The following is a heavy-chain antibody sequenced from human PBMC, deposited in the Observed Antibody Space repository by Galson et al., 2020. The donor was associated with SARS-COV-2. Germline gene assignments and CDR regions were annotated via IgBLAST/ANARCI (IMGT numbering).Heavy chain of an antibody. J-gene: IGHJ5*02. D-gene: IGHD4-17*01. V-gene: IGHV3-33*01. Sequence: TGGSLRLSCAASGFTFSSYGMHWVRQAPGKGLEWVAVIWYDGSNKYYADSVKGRFTISRDNSKNTLYLQMNSLRAEDTAVYYCARDYGVEMATGQGFDPWCQGTLVTVSS. CDR1: GFTFSSYG. CDR2: IWYDGSNK. CDR3: ARDYGVEMATGQGFDP.